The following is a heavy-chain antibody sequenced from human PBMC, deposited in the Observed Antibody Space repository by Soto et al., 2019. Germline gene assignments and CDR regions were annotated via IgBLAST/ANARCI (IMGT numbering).Heavy chain of an antibody. CDR2: IIPILGIA. CDR1: GGTFSSYT. V-gene: IGHV1-69*02. D-gene: IGHD4-17*01. J-gene: IGHJ3*02. Sequence: QVQLVQSGAEVKKPGSSVKVSCKASGGTFSSYTISWVRQAPGQGLEWMGRIIPILGIANYAQKFQGRVTITADKSTSTAYMELSSLRSEDTAVYYCARAPHDYGDRFAFDIWGQGTMVTVSS. CDR3: ARAPHDYGDRFAFDI.